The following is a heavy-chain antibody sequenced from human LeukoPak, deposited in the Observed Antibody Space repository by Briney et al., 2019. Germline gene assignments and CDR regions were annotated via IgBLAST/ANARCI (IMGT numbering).Heavy chain of an antibody. D-gene: IGHD4-23*01. J-gene: IGHJ4*02. CDR1: GGSFSGYY. V-gene: IGHV4-34*01. CDR2: INHSEST. Sequence: SETLSLTCAVYGGSFSGYYWSWIRQPPGKGLEWIGDINHSESTNYNPSLKSRVTISLDTSKNQFSLKLSSVTAADTAMYYCARVSRGNSVGGDYWGQGTLVTVSS. CDR3: ARVSRGNSVGGDY.